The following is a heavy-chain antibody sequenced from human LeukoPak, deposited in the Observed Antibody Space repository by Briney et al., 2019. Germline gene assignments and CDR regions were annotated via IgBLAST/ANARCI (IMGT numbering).Heavy chain of an antibody. CDR3: AKGTTTGYYYDSSGYYYFDY. Sequence: GGSLRLSCAASGFTFSRYAMTWVRDAPGKGRECVSTIRDSGGSTYYADSVKGRFTISRDNSKNTLYLQMNSLRADDTAVYYCAKGTTTGYYYDSSGYYYFDYWGQGTLVTVSS. CDR1: GFTFSRYA. J-gene: IGHJ4*02. D-gene: IGHD3-22*01. V-gene: IGHV3-23*01. CDR2: IRDSGGST.